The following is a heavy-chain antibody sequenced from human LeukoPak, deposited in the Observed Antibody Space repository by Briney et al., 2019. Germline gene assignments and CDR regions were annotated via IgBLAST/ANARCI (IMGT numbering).Heavy chain of an antibody. Sequence: GGSLRLSCAASGFTFRSNTMSWVRQAPGRGLEWVSVISGSGSSTYYADSVQGRFTISRDDSKNTLYLQMNSLRAEDTAVYYCAKDQRGYYPSDFDYWGQGTLVTVSS. CDR2: ISGSGSST. D-gene: IGHD3-22*01. J-gene: IGHJ4*02. CDR3: AKDQRGYYPSDFDY. V-gene: IGHV3-23*01. CDR1: GFTFRSNT.